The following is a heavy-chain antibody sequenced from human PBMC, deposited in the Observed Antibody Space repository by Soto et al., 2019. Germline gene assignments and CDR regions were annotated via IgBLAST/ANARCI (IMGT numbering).Heavy chain of an antibody. CDR3: ATSEPRGSCGIGLDI. D-gene: IGHD2-15*01. J-gene: IGHJ3*02. CDR2: ISNDGSKK. CDR1: GFTFSRYG. Sequence: GGSLRLSCAASGFTFSRYGMHWVRQAPGKGLQWVAVISNDGSKKHYADSVKGRFTISRDNSNNTLYLQMTSLRAEDTAIYYCATSEPRGSCGIGLDIWGQGTMVTVSS. V-gene: IGHV3-30*03.